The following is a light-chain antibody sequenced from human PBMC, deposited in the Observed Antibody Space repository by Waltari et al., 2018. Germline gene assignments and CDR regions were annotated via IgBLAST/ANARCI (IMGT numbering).Light chain of an antibody. J-gene: IGKJ2*02. V-gene: IGKV1-5*03. CDR1: QRICSL. Sequence: DIQMTQSPSPLSAFVGDRGTLTCWASQRICSLLAWYQQKPGKAPKLLIYKASTLESGVPSRFSGSGSGTEFTLTISSLQPDDFATYYCQQYNDYPWTFGQGTKLEIK. CDR2: KAS. CDR3: QQYNDYPWT.